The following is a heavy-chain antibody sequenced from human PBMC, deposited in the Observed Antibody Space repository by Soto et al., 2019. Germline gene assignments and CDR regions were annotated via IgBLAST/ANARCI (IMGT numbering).Heavy chain of an antibody. Sequence: ASVKVSCKASGYTFTSYDINWVRQATGQGLEWMGWMNPNSGNTGYAQKFQGRVTMTRKTSISPAYMELSSLRSEDTAVYYCARPRQYGDYDILTGYYNIYYFDYWGQGTLVTVSS. V-gene: IGHV1-8*01. CDR1: GYTFTSYD. J-gene: IGHJ4*02. CDR2: MNPNSGNT. D-gene: IGHD3-9*01. CDR3: ARPRQYGDYDILTGYYNIYYFDY.